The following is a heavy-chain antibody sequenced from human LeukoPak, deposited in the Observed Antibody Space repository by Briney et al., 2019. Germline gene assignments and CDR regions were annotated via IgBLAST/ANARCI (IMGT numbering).Heavy chain of an antibody. CDR1: GFTFSSYG. CDR3: AKDYSYGAYYYGMDV. J-gene: IGHJ6*02. Sequence: GGSLRLSCAASGFTFSSYGMHWVRQAPGKGLEWVAVISYDGSNKYYADSVKGRFTIPRDNSKNTLYLQMNSLRAEDTAVYYCAKDYSYGAYYYGMDVWGQGTTVTVSS. CDR2: ISYDGSNK. V-gene: IGHV3-30*18. D-gene: IGHD5-18*01.